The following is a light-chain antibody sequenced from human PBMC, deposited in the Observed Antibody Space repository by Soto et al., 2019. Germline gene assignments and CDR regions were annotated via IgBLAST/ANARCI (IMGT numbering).Light chain of an antibody. CDR3: QQFNNYPLT. CDR2: SAS. V-gene: IGKV1D-13*01. Sequence: IQMTQSPSSLSASVGDTVTITCRASHTINIYLNWYQQRSGGAPNLVIFSASRLETGVPSRFSGSGSGTEFTLTISSLQPEDFATYYCQQFNNYPLTFGGGTKVDNK. J-gene: IGKJ4*01. CDR1: HTINIY.